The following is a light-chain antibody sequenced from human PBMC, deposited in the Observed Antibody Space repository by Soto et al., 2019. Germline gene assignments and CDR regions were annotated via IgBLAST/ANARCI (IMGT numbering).Light chain of an antibody. V-gene: IGLV2-8*01. CDR3: SSYEGSNNLV. CDR2: EVS. Sequence: QSALTQPPSASGSPGQSVTISCTGTSSDVGGYNYVSWYQQHPGKAPKLIIYEVSKRPSGVPDRFCGSKSGNTASLTVSGLQAEDEADYYCSSYEGSNNLVFGGGTKLTVL. CDR1: SSDVGGYNY. J-gene: IGLJ2*01.